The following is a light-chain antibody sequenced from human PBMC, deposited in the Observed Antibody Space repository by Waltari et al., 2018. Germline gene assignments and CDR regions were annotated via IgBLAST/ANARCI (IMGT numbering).Light chain of an antibody. CDR3: QQYNNWPPNT. CDR2: GAS. V-gene: IGKV3-15*01. CDR1: QSVSSN. Sequence: EIVMTQSPATLSVSPGDSATLSCRASQSVSSNLAWYQQKPGQAPRLLIYGASTRATGIPARFSGSGSGTEFTLTISSLQSEDFAVYYCQQYNNWPPNTFGQGTKLEIK. J-gene: IGKJ2*01.